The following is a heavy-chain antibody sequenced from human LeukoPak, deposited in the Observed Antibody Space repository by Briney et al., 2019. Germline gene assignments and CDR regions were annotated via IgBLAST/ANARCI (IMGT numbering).Heavy chain of an antibody. D-gene: IGHD6-19*01. J-gene: IGHJ6*02. CDR2: ISFDGGSQ. V-gene: IGHV3-30*04. CDR3: AREAVAGMYALDI. CDR1: GFTFRGSA. Sequence: GGSLRLSCAASGFTFRGSAMHWVRQAPGKGLEWVALISFDGGSQYYADSVKGRFTISRDNSKNTVSLQMNSLRADDVAVYYCAREAVAGMYALDIWGQGTTVTVSS.